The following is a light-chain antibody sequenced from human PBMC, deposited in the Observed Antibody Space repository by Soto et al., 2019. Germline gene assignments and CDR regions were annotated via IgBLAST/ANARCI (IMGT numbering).Light chain of an antibody. J-gene: IGKJ2*01. CDR1: QSVGSN. Sequence: EIVMTQSPATLSVSPGERATLSCRASQSVGSNLAWYQQNPGQAPRLLIYGASTRATGIPARFSGSGSGTEFTLTISSLQSGDFAVYYCQQRSNWRTFGQGTQLELK. CDR3: QQRSNWRT. CDR2: GAS. V-gene: IGKV3-15*01.